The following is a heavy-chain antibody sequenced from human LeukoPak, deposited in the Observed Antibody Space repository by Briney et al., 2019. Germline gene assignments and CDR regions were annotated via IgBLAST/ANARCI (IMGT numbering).Heavy chain of an antibody. J-gene: IGHJ4*02. CDR2: IYYTGTT. Sequence: PSETLSLTCSVSGGSISIYYWTWIRQIPGKGLEWIGYIYYTGTTNYNPLFESRATISVDTSKNQFSLKLTSVTAADTAVYFCARGEDFERYYLAYWGQGTLVTVSS. V-gene: IGHV4-59*01. CDR1: GGSISIYY. CDR3: ARGEDFERYYLAY. D-gene: IGHD3-9*01.